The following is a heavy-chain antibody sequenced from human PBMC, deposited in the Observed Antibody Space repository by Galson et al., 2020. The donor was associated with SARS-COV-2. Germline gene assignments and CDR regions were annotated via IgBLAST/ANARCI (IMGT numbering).Heavy chain of an antibody. CDR2: IYPGDSDT. D-gene: IGHD3-3*01. CDR1: GYSFTSYW. V-gene: IGHV5-51*01. Sequence: GESLKISCKGSGYSFTSYWIGWVRQMPGKGLEWMGIIYPGDSDTRYSPSFQGQVTISADKSISTAYLQWSSLKASDTAMYYCASYDFWSGYYSYDAFDIWGQGIMVTVSS. CDR3: ASYDFWSGYYSYDAFDI. J-gene: IGHJ3*02.